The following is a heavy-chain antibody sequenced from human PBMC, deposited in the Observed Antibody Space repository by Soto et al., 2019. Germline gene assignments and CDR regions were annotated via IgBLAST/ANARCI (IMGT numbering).Heavy chain of an antibody. Sequence: ASETLSLTCSVSGGSMSSGAYYWNWIRQHPGKGLEWIAYIYHTGNTYYNPSLRSRTTISVDTSANQFSLKPTSVTDADTAVYYCASSYSGYLDNWGQGTLVTVSS. CDR3: ASSYSGYLDN. V-gene: IGHV4-31*03. CDR2: IYHTGNT. J-gene: IGHJ4*02. CDR1: GGSMSSGAYY. D-gene: IGHD3-22*01.